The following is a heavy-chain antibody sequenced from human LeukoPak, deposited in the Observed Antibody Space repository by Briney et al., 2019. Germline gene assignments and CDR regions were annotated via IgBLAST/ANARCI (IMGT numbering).Heavy chain of an antibody. V-gene: IGHV3-23*01. D-gene: IGHD2-2*01. CDR1: GFTFSSYS. CDR2: ISGSGGST. CDR3: AKDPRRYCSSTSCYSWFDP. Sequence: GGSLRLSCAASGFTFSSYSMNWVRQAPGKGLEWVSAISGSGGSTYYADSVKGRFTISRDNSKNTLYLQMNSLRAEDTAVYYCAKDPRRYCSSTSCYSWFDPWGQGTLVTVSS. J-gene: IGHJ5*02.